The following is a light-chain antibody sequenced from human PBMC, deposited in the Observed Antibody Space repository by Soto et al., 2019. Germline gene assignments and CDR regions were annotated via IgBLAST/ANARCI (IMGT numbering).Light chain of an antibody. CDR3: SSYTSSSTLV. CDR2: EVS. J-gene: IGLJ2*01. Sequence: QSALTQPASVSVSPGQSITISCTGTSSDVGGYNYVSWYQQHPGKAPKLMIYEVSNRPSGVSNRFSGSKSGNTASLTISGLQAEDEADYYCSSYTSSSTLVFAGGTKLTVL. V-gene: IGLV2-14*01. CDR1: SSDVGGYNY.